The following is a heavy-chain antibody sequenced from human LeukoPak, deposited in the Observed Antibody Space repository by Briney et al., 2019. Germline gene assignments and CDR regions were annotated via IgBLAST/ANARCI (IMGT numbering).Heavy chain of an antibody. Sequence: GGSLRLSCAASGFTFSSYAMSWVRQAPGKGLEWVSAISGSGGSTYYADSVKGRFTISRDNSKNTLYLQVNSLRAEDTAVYYCAKVTRRGQTSPFDYWGQGTLVTVSS. CDR2: ISGSGGST. CDR3: AKVTRRGQTSPFDY. CDR1: GFTFSSYA. V-gene: IGHV3-23*01. D-gene: IGHD3-10*01. J-gene: IGHJ4*02.